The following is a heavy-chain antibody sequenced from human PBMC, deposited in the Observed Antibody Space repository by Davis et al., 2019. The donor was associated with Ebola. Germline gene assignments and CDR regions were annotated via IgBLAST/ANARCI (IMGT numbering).Heavy chain of an antibody. CDR3: AKDEDYGDYFDY. D-gene: IGHD4-17*01. J-gene: IGHJ4*02. CDR1: DYSISSGYY. V-gene: IGHV4-38-2*02. Sequence: MPSETLSLTCIVSDYSISSGYYWGWIRQPPGKGLEWIGSIHHSGRATSYNPSLRSRVTISVDTSKNQFSLKLSSVIAADTAVYYCAKDEDYGDYFDYWGQGTLVAVSS. CDR2: IHHSGRAT.